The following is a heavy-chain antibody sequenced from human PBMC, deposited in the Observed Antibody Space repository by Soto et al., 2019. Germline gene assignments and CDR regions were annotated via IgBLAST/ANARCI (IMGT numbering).Heavy chain of an antibody. CDR3: ARETTVGARLDNWFDP. J-gene: IGHJ5*02. CDR2: IYYSGIT. Sequence: SETLSLTCTVSGGSISSSSYYWGWIRQPPGKGLEWTGYIYYSGITNYNPSLKSRVTISIDTSKNQFSLNLRSMTAADTAVYYCARETTVGARLDNWFDPWGQGTLVTVSS. V-gene: IGHV4-61*01. D-gene: IGHD4-17*01. CDR1: GGSISSSSYY.